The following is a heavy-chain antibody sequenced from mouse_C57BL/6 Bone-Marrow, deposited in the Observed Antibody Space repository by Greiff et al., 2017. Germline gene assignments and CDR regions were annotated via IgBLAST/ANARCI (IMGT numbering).Heavy chain of an antibody. CDR3: ARDDYDGYFDV. V-gene: IGHV5-6*01. Sequence: EVKLQESGGDLVKPGGSLKLSCAASGFTFSSYGMSWVRQTPDKRLEWVATISSGGSYTYYPDSVKGRFTISRDNAKNTLYLQMSSLKSEDTAMYYCARDDYDGYFDVWGTGTTVTVSS. J-gene: IGHJ1*03. CDR2: ISSGGSYT. D-gene: IGHD2-4*01. CDR1: GFTFSSYG.